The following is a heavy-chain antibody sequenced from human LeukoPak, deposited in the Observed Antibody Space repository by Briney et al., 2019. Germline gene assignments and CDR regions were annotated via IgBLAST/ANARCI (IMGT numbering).Heavy chain of an antibody. Sequence: SRTLSLTCAISGDSVSSDSAAWNWIRQSPSRGLEWLGRTYYRSKWYNDYAVSVKSRITINPDTSKNQFSLQLNSVTPEDTAVYYCARDRKIWSIAAAGHDAFDIWGQGTMVTVSS. CDR2: TYYRSKWYN. V-gene: IGHV6-1*01. CDR1: GDSVSSDSAA. J-gene: IGHJ3*02. CDR3: ARDRKIWSIAAAGHDAFDI. D-gene: IGHD6-13*01.